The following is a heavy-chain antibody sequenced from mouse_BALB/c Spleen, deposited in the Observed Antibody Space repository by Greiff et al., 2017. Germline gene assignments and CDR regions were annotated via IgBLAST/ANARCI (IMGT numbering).Heavy chain of an antibody. J-gene: IGHJ2*01. CDR1: GYTFTSYW. CDR3: LYGSSYGY. V-gene: IGHV1-7*01. D-gene: IGHD1-1*01. Sequence: QVQLQQSGAELAKPGASVKMSCKASGYTFTSYWMHWVKQRPGQGLEWIGYINPSTGYTEYNQKFKDKATLTADKSSSTAYMQLSSLTSEDSAVYYCLYGSSYGYWGQGTTLTVSS. CDR2: INPSTGYT.